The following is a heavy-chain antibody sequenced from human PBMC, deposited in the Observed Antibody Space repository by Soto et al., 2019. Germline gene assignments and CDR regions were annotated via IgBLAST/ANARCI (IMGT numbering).Heavy chain of an antibody. CDR3: AREGYYDILWGSQN. V-gene: IGHV4-31*03. Sequence: QVQLQESGPGLVKPSQTLSLTCTVSGDSINNGGYYWSWIRKHPERGLEWNGLIYNSETTYYNPTLSRRLPMSTDISNNQFSLNLTSVTAADTATYYCAREGYYDILWGSQNWGQGTVVIVSS. J-gene: IGHJ3*01. CDR2: IYNSETT. D-gene: IGHD3-16*01. CDR1: GDSINNGGYY.